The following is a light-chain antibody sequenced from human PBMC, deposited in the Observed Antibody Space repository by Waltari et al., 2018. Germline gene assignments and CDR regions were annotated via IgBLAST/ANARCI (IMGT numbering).Light chain of an antibody. J-gene: IGLJ3*02. Sequence: QSALTQPASVSGSPGQSITISCTGSSSDVGNFNLVSWYQLHPGQAPKLLIFVATNRPPGIADHFSGSKSGIAASLAISVLQAEDEADYFCCSYAGSASPRLFGGGTKLSVL. CDR1: SSDVGNFNL. CDR2: VAT. CDR3: CSYAGSASPRL. V-gene: IGLV2-23*01.